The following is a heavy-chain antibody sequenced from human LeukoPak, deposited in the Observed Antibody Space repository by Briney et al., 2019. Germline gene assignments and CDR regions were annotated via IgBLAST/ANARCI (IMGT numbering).Heavy chain of an antibody. Sequence: PSETLSLTCTVSGGSIRSGGYYWSWIRQHPGKGLEWIGYIYYSGSTYYNPSLKSRVTLSVDTSKNQFSLKLSSVTAADTAVYYCAREVNCSGGSCYGPGDWGQGTLVTVSS. CDR3: AREVNCSGGSCYGPGD. CDR2: IYYSGST. J-gene: IGHJ4*02. CDR1: GGSIRSGGYY. D-gene: IGHD2-15*01. V-gene: IGHV4-31*03.